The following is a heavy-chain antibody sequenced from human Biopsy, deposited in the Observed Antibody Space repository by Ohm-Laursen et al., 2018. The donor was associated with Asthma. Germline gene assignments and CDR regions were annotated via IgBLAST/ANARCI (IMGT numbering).Heavy chain of an antibody. CDR3: ARTYYDFLTGQVNDAFAL. J-gene: IGHJ3*01. CDR1: GYTFIHFA. V-gene: IGHV1-3*01. CDR2: INAGDGNT. D-gene: IGHD3-9*01. Sequence: SVKVSCKAPGYTFIHFAIHWVRQAPGQRLEWMGWINAGDGNTKYSQKFQGRVTITRDTSASTAYMDLRSLRSEDTAMYYCARTYYDFLTGQVNDAFALWGQGTMVTVSS.